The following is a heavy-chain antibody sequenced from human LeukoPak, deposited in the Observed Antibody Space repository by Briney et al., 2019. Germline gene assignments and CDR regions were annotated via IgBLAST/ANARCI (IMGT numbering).Heavy chain of an antibody. V-gene: IGHV1-46*01. CDR2: INPSGGST. J-gene: IGHJ4*02. CDR3: ARDLLLRYPDY. D-gene: IGHD3-9*01. CDR1: GYTFTSYY. Sequence: ASVKDSCKASGYTFTSYYMHWVRQAPGQGLEWMGIINPSGGSTSYAQKFQGRVTMTRDTSTSTVYMELSSLRSEDTAVYYCARDLLLRYPDYWGQGTLVTVSS.